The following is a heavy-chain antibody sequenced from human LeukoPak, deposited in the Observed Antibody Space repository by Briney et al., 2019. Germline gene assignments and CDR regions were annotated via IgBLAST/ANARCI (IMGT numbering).Heavy chain of an antibody. CDR1: GFTFSSYW. CDR2: INSDGSST. Sequence: GGSLRLSCAASGFTFSSYWMHWVRQAPGKGLVWVSRINSDGSSTSYADSVKGRFTISRDNSKNTLYLQMNSLRAEDTAVYYCAKDQDPIQLWFFDYWGQGTLVTVSS. V-gene: IGHV3-74*01. J-gene: IGHJ4*02. CDR3: AKDQDPIQLWFFDY. D-gene: IGHD5-18*01.